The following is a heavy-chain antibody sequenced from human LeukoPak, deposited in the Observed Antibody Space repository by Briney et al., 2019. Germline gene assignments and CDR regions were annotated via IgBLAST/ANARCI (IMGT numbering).Heavy chain of an antibody. Sequence: GGSLRLSCAASGFTFSSYAMSWVRQGRGKGLEWVSAISGSGGSTYYADSVKGRFTISRDNSKNTLYLQMNSLRAEDTAVYYCAKNVGVYVRSHYYMDVWGKGTTVTVSS. D-gene: IGHD2-8*01. J-gene: IGHJ6*03. CDR2: ISGSGGST. V-gene: IGHV3-23*01. CDR3: AKNVGVYVRSHYYMDV. CDR1: GFTFSSYA.